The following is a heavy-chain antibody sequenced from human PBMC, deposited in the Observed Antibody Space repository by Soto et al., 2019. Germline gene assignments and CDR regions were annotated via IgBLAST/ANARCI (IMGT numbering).Heavy chain of an antibody. CDR1: GFTFSSYS. D-gene: IGHD7-27*01. CDR2: ISSSSSYI. CDR3: ARDGPLETPNPDY. Sequence: EVQLVESGGGLVKPGGSLRLSCAASGFTFSSYSMNWVRQAPGKGLEWVSSISSSSSYIYYADSVKGRFTISRDNAKNSLYLQMNSLSAEDTAVYYCARDGPLETPNPDYWGQGTLVTVSS. J-gene: IGHJ4*02. V-gene: IGHV3-21*01.